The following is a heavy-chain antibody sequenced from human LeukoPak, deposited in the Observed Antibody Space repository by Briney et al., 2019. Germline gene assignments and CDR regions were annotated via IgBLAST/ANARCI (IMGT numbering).Heavy chain of an antibody. V-gene: IGHV1-8*03. CDR1: AYTFTNYD. D-gene: IGHD3-22*01. CDR3: ARGLIGSLDV. J-gene: IGHJ6*04. CDR2: MNPNSGNT. Sequence: GASVKVSCKASAYTFTNYDIHWVRQATGQGLEWMGWMNPNSGNTGYAQKFQGRVTITRNTSISTAYMELSSLRSEDTAVYYCARGLIGSLDVWGKGTTVTVSS.